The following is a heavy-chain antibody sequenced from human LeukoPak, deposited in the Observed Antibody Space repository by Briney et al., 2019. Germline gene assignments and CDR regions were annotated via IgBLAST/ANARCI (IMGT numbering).Heavy chain of an antibody. V-gene: IGHV1-18*01. CDR1: GYTFTSYG. D-gene: IGHD5-12*01. CDR2: ISTYNGNT. Sequence: ASVKVSCKASGYTFTSYGISWVRQAPGQGLEWMGWISTYNGNTNYAQKLQGRVTMTTDTSTSTAYMELRSLRSDDTAVYYCARVGSGYDYVGGYYFDYWGQGTLVTVSS. CDR3: ARVGSGYDYVGGYYFDY. J-gene: IGHJ4*02.